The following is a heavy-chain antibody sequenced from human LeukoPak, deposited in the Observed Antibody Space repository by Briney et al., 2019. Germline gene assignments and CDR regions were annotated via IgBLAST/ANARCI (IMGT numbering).Heavy chain of an antibody. V-gene: IGHV3-30*18. CDR2: ISYDGSNK. CDR3: AKLWPLDY. Sequence: PGGSLRLSCAASGFTFSSYCMHWVRQAPGKGLEWVAVISYDGSNKYYADSVKGRFTISRDNSKNSLYLQMNSLRAEDTAVYSCAKLWPLDYWGQGTLVTVSS. J-gene: IGHJ4*02. D-gene: IGHD3-10*01. CDR1: GFTFSSYC.